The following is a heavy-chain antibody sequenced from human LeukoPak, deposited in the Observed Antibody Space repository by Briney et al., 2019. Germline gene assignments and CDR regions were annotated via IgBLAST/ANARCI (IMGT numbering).Heavy chain of an antibody. J-gene: IGHJ4*02. CDR2: IYYSGST. V-gene: IGHV4-39*07. Sequence: SETLSLTRTVSGGSISSSSYYWGWIRQPPGKGLEWIGSIYYSGSTNYNPSLKSRVTISVDTSKNQFSLKLSSVTAADTAVYYCARDLASCAGDCYSDGFDYWGQGALVTVSS. CDR1: GGSISSSSYY. CDR3: ARDLASCAGDCYSDGFDY. D-gene: IGHD2-21*02.